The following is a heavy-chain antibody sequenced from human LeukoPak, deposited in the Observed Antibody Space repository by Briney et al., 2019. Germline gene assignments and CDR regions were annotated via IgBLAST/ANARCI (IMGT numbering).Heavy chain of an antibody. Sequence: SQTLSLTCTVSGGSISSGDYYWSWIRQPPGKGLEWIGYIYYSGSTYYNPSLKSRVTISVDTSKNQFSLKLSSVTAADTAVYYCARGEVLRFLEWLPAYWFDPWGQGTLVTVSS. V-gene: IGHV4-30-4*08. CDR2: IYYSGST. D-gene: IGHD3-3*01. J-gene: IGHJ5*02. CDR3: ARGEVLRFLEWLPAYWFDP. CDR1: GGSISSGDYY.